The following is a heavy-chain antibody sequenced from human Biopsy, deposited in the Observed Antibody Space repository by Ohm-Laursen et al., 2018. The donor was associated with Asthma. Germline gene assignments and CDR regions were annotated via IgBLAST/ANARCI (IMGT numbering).Heavy chain of an antibody. Sequence: ASVKVSCKASGYTFNSAGITWVRQAPGPGLEWMGWISVYNGNTKVAQKLQDRVTMITDTSTSTAYMELRSLRSDDTAVYFCARAVDYSHYYGIDVWGQGTTVTVS. D-gene: IGHD3-10*01. V-gene: IGHV1-18*01. J-gene: IGHJ6*02. CDR1: GYTFNSAG. CDR2: ISVYNGNT. CDR3: ARAVDYSHYYGIDV.